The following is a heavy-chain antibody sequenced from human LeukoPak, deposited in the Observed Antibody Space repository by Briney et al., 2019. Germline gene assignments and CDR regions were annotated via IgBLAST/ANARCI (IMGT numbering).Heavy chain of an antibody. D-gene: IGHD3-10*01. CDR3: ASHGDRGVNY. V-gene: IGHV4-38-2*01. CDR2: IYHSGST. CDR1: GYSISSGYY. J-gene: IGHJ4*02. Sequence: SETLSLTCAVSGYSISSGYYWGWIRQPPGKGLEWIGSIYHSGSTYYNPSLKRRVTISVDTSKNKFSRKLSSVTAADTAVYYCASHGDRGVNYWGQGTLVTVSS.